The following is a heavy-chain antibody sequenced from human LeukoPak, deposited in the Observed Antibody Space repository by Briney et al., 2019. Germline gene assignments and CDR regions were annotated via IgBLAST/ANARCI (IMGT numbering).Heavy chain of an antibody. CDR2: ISSSGSTI. CDR3: ARANGYNSSWYPTYYFDY. D-gene: IGHD6-13*01. Sequence: GGSLRLSCAASGFTFSDYYMSWIRQAPGKGLEWVSYISSSGSTIYYADSVKGRFTISRDNAKNSLYLQMNSLRAEDTAVYYCARANGYNSSWYPTYYFDYWGQGTLVTVSS. CDR1: GFTFSDYY. J-gene: IGHJ4*02. V-gene: IGHV3-11*01.